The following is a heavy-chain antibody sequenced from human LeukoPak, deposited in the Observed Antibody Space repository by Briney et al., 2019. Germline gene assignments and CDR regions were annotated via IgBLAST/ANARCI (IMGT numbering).Heavy chain of an antibody. CDR1: GFTFSSYA. J-gene: IGHJ4*02. D-gene: IGHD3-22*01. CDR3: ARDYYDSPFDY. Sequence: GGSLRLSCAASGFTFSSYAMHWVRQAPGKGLEYVSAISSNGGSTYYANSVKGRFTISRDNSKNTLYLQMGSLRAEDMAVYYCARDYYDSPFDYWGQGTLVTVSS. V-gene: IGHV3-64*01. CDR2: ISSNGGST.